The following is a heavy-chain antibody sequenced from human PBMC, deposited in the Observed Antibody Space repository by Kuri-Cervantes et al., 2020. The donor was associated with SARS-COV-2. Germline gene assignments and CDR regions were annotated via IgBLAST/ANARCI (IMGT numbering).Heavy chain of an antibody. D-gene: IGHD6-19*01. Sequence: GESLKISCAASGFTFSSYWMSWVRQAPGKGLEWVANIKQDGSEKYYADSVKGRFTISRDNSKNTLYLQMNSLRAEDTAVYYCAKERSNRVAVAQWGQGTLVTVSS. CDR2: IKQDGSEK. CDR1: GFTFSSYW. V-gene: IGHV3-7*04. CDR3: AKERSNRVAVAQ. J-gene: IGHJ4*02.